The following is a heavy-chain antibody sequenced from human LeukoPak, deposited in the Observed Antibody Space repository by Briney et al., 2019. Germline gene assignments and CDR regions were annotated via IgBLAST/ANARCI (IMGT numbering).Heavy chain of an antibody. CDR2: IYSGGST. Sequence: GGSLRLSCAASGFTFSRYAMNWVRQAPGKGLEWVSVIYSGGSTYYADSVKGRFTISRDNSKNTLYLQMNSLRAEDTAVYYCAQIVVVPAAIYYYYYYYMDVWGKGTTVTVSS. CDR1: GFTFSRYA. D-gene: IGHD2-2*01. V-gene: IGHV3-66*02. J-gene: IGHJ6*03. CDR3: AQIVVVPAAIYYYYYYYMDV.